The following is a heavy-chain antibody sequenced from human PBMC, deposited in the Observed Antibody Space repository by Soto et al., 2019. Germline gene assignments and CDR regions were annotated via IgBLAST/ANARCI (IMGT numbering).Heavy chain of an antibody. J-gene: IGHJ5*02. Sequence: QVQLVQSGAEVKKPGSSVKVSCKASGGTFSSYAISWVRQAPGQGLEWMGGIIPIFGTANYAQKFQGRVTITADEYTTPDDIELSSLRSEDTAGYYCARPNRFYCDSSGQASWFYPWGKGTLVTVSS. CDR1: GGTFSSYA. D-gene: IGHD3-22*01. CDR3: ARPNRFYCDSSGQASWFYP. CDR2: IIPIFGTA. V-gene: IGHV1-69*12.